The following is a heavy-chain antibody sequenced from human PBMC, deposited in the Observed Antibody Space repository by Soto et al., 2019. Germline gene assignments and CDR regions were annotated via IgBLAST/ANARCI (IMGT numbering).Heavy chain of an antibody. J-gene: IGHJ3*02. CDR3: ATGGYDILTGYYHDAFDI. CDR1: GYTLTELS. V-gene: IGHV1-24*01. D-gene: IGHD3-9*01. CDR2: FDPEDGET. Sequence: ASVKVSCKVSGYTLTELSMHWVRQAPGKGLEWMGGFDPEDGETIYAQKFQGRVTMSEDTSTDTAYVELSSLRSEDTAVYYCATGGYDILTGYYHDAFDIWGQGTMVTVSS.